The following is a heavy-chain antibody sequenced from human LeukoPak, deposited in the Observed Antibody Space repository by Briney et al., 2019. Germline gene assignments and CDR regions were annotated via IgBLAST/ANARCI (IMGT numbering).Heavy chain of an antibody. CDR2: ISSSSIYI. CDR1: GFTFSSYN. J-gene: IGHJ4*02. Sequence: GGSLRLSCVASGFTFSSYNMSWVRQAPGKGLEWVSSISSSSIYIYYADSVKGRFTISRDNAKSLLSLQMNSLRAEDTAVYYCARGHSNYGDYFDYWGQGTLVTVSS. V-gene: IGHV3-21*01. CDR3: ARGHSNYGDYFDY. D-gene: IGHD4-11*01.